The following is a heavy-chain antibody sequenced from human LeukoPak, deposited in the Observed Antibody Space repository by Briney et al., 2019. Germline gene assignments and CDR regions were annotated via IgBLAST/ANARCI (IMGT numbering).Heavy chain of an antibody. J-gene: IGHJ4*02. CDR3: ARCDSVTALDY. Sequence: SDTRSLTCTVSGGPISGYYWSWIRQPPGKRLEWIGYVYSSEIINYNPSLKSRVTLSLDTSGNQFSLKLTSVTAADTAVYYCARCDSVTALDYWGQGTLVTVSS. D-gene: IGHD4-17*01. CDR2: VYSSEII. CDR1: GGPISGYY. V-gene: IGHV4-59*07.